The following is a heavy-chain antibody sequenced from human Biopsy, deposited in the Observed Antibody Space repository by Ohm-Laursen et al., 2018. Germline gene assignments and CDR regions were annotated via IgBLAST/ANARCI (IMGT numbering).Heavy chain of an antibody. D-gene: IGHD1-26*01. J-gene: IGHJ4*02. V-gene: IGHV4-34*01. CDR1: GESFSDYY. CDR3: AREGGGLLPIRLTDF. Sequence: GTLSLTCEVSGESFSDYYWSWIRQSPGEGLEWIGEINHRGRSSYSPSLQSRVTISVDAPKNQFSLNMKSVTAADTAVYFCAREGGGLLPIRLTDFWGPGMMVTVSS. CDR2: INHRGRS.